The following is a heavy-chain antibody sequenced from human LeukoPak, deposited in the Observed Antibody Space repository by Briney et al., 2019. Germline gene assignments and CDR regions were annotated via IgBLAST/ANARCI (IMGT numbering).Heavy chain of an antibody. D-gene: IGHD4-17*01. J-gene: IGHJ6*03. CDR2: IYSGGST. Sequence: GGSLRLSCAASGFTVSSNYMSWVRQAPGKGLEWVSVIYSGGSTYYADSVKGRFTISRDNSKNTLYLQMNSLRAEDTAVYYCARGAVTKAYYYYYYMDVWGKGTTVTISS. CDR1: GFTVSSNY. CDR3: ARGAVTKAYYYYYYMDV. V-gene: IGHV3-66*01.